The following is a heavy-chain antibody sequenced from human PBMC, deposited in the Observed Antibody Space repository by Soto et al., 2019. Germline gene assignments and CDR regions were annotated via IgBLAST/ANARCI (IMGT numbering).Heavy chain of an antibody. CDR3: ARVGVLRFLEWLLDY. J-gene: IGHJ4*02. CDR1: GYTFTSYG. Sequence: ASVKVSCKASGYTFTSYGISWVRQAPGQGLEWMGWISAYNGNTNYAQKLQGRVTMTTDTSTSTAYMELRSLRSDDTAVYYCARVGVLRFLEWLLDYWGQGTLVTVSS. D-gene: IGHD3-3*01. V-gene: IGHV1-18*01. CDR2: ISAYNGNT.